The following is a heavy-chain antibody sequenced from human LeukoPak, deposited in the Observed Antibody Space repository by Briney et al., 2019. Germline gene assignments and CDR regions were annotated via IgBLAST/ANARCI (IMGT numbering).Heavy chain of an antibody. CDR2: ISAYNGNT. V-gene: IGHV1-18*04. CDR1: GYTFTSYG. J-gene: IGHJ4*02. D-gene: IGHD6-19*01. CDR3: ARDLNVAYSSGWTDY. Sequence: GASVKVSCKASGYTFTSYGISWVRQAPGQGLEWMGWISAYNGNTNYAQKPQGRVTMTTDTSTSTAYMELRSLRSDDTAVYYCARDLNVAYSSGWTDYWGQGTLVTVSS.